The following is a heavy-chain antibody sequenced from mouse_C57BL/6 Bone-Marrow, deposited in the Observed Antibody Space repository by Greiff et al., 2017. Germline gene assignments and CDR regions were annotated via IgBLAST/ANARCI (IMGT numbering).Heavy chain of an antibody. CDR3: ARDNYYYGSSPAWFAY. D-gene: IGHD1-1*01. V-gene: IGHV1-50*01. CDR1: GYTFTSYW. Sequence: QVQLQQPGAELVKPGASVKLSCKASGYTFTSYWMQWVKQRPGQGLEWIGEIDPSDSYTNYNQKFKGKATLTVDTSSSPAYMQLRSLTSEDSAVYYCARDNYYYGSSPAWFAYWGQGTLVTVSA. CDR2: IDPSDSYT. J-gene: IGHJ3*01.